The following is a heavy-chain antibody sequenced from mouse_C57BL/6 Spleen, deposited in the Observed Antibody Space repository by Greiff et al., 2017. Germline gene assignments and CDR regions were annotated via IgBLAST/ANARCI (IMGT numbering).Heavy chain of an antibody. V-gene: IGHV5-17*01. D-gene: IGHD2-2*01. Sequence: EVQRVESGGGLVKPGGSLKLSCAASGFTFSDYGMHWVRQAPEKGLEWVAYISSGSSTIYYADTVKGRFTISRDNAHNTLFLQMTSLRSEDTAMYYCARPGGYDYGYFDVWGTGTTVTVSS. CDR1: GFTFSDYG. J-gene: IGHJ1*03. CDR2: ISSGSSTI. CDR3: ARPGGYDYGYFDV.